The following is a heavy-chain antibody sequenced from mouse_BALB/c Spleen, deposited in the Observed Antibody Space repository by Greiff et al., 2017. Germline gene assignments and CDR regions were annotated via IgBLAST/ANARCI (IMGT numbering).Heavy chain of an antibody. CDR3: ARDYYGNYGAMDY. CDR1: GYSFTSYW. Sequence: VQLQQSGPQLVRPGASVKISCKASGYSFTSYWMHWVKQRPGQGLEWIGMIDPSDSETRLNQKFKDKATLTVDKSSSTAYMQLSSPTSEDSAVYYCARDYYGNYGAMDYWGQGTSVTVSS. J-gene: IGHJ4*01. V-gene: IGHV1S127*01. D-gene: IGHD2-1*01. CDR2: IDPSDSET.